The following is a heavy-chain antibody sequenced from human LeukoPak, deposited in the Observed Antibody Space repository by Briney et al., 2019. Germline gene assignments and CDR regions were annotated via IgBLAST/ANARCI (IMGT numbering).Heavy chain of an antibody. D-gene: IGHD3-22*01. J-gene: IGHJ5*02. CDR2: IYYSGGT. Sequence: PSQTLSLTCTVSGGSISSYYWSWIRQPPGKGLEWIGYIYYSGGTNYNPSLKSRVTISVDTSKNQFSLKLSSVTAADTAVYYCAREMTPQYYYDSSGSVGFDPWGQGTLVTVSS. V-gene: IGHV4-59*01. CDR3: AREMTPQYYYDSSGSVGFDP. CDR1: GGSISSYY.